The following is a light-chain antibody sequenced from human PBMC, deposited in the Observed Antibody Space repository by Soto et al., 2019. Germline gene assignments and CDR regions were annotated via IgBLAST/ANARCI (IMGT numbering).Light chain of an antibody. V-gene: IGKV3-15*01. CDR1: QSVNNN. Sequence: ELILTQSPASLSVSPGERATLSCRASQSVNNNLAWYQQKRGQAPRLLIYGASTRATGIPGRFRGSGSGTEFTLPITSLQSEDFAVYFCQQYNNWPPDTFGQGTKLEIK. CDR2: GAS. CDR3: QQYNNWPPDT. J-gene: IGKJ2*01.